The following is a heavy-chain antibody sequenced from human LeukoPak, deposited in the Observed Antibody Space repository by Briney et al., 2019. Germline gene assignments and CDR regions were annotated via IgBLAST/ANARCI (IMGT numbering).Heavy chain of an antibody. CDR2: FDPEEAKM. V-gene: IGHV1-24*01. J-gene: IGHJ4*02. D-gene: IGHD3-3*01. CDR1: GYSVTELS. CDR3: ATRSGDFWSGYVD. Sequence: GASVKVSCKVSGYSVTELSMQWERQAPGKGLECLGGFDPEEAKMVYAQKFQGRVTMTEDTSTDTAYMELRGLTSEDTAVYYCATRSGDFWSGYVDWGQGTLVAVSS.